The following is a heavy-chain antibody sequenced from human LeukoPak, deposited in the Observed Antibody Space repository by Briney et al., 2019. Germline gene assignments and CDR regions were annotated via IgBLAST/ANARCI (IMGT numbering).Heavy chain of an antibody. V-gene: IGHV1-58*02. CDR1: GFAFTSSA. CDR2: IVVGSGNT. D-gene: IGHD6-13*01. CDR3: AAGRWHHDAFDI. J-gene: IGHJ3*02. Sequence: ASVKVSCKASGFAFTSSAMQWVRQARGQRLEWIGWIVVGSGNTNYAQKFQERVTITRDMSTSTAYMELSSLRSEDTAVYYCAAGRWHHDAFDIWGQGTMVTVSS.